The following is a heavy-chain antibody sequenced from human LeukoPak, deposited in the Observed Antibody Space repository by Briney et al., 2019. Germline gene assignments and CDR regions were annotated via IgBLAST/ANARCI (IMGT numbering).Heavy chain of an antibody. CDR3: ARQEGFGESDPLYYFDY. CDR1: GGSISSGGYY. CDR2: IYYSGST. D-gene: IGHD3-10*01. J-gene: IGHJ4*02. Sequence: SETLSLTCTVSGGSISSGGYYWSWIRQHPGKGLEWIGYIYYSGSTYYNPSLKSRVTISVDTSKNQFSLKLSSVTAADTAVYYCARQEGFGESDPLYYFDYWGQGTLVTVSS. V-gene: IGHV4-31*03.